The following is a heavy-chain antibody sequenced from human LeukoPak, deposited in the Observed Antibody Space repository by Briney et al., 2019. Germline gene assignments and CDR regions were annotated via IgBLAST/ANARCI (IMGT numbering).Heavy chain of an antibody. CDR3: ARWVLSGSYYFDY. CDR1: GFTFSSYT. CDR2: ISSSRTI. Sequence: PGGSLRLSCAASGFTFSSYTMNWVRQAPGKGLEWVSYISSSRTIYYADSVKGRFTISRDNAKNSLYLQMNSLRAEDTAVYYCARWVLSGSYYFDYWGQGTLVTVSS. V-gene: IGHV3-48*01. J-gene: IGHJ4*02. D-gene: IGHD1-26*01.